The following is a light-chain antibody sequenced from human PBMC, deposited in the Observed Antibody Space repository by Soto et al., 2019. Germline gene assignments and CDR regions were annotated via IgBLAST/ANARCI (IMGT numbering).Light chain of an antibody. J-gene: IGKJ4*01. V-gene: IGKV3-20*01. CDR1: QSVSNNY. CDR2: DAY. Sequence: ESGMTHSPRALSWSPGEIGTLSCSASQSVSNNYLAWYQQKPGQAPRLLIYDAYSRATGITDRFSGGGSGTDFTLTISRLEPDHFAVYYCQQFSSYPLTFGGGTQLDIK. CDR3: QQFSSYPLT.